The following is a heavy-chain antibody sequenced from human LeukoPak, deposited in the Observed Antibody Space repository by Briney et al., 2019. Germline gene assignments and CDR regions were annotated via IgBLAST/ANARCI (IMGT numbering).Heavy chain of an antibody. V-gene: IGHV3-30*02. CDR1: GFTFSSYG. CDR3: AKESMWFGESNPFDY. D-gene: IGHD3-10*01. Sequence: GGSLRLSCAASGFTFSSYGMHWVRQAPGKGLEWVAFIRYDGSNKYYADSVKGRFTISRDNSKNTLYLQMNSLRAEDTAVYYCAKESMWFGESNPFDYWGRGTLVTVSS. CDR2: IRYDGSNK. J-gene: IGHJ4*02.